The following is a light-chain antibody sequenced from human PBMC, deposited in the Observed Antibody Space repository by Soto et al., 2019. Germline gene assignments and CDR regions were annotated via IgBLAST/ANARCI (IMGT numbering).Light chain of an antibody. CDR2: GAS. V-gene: IGKV3-20*01. CDR3: QQYGISHIT. J-gene: IGKJ5*01. CDR1: QSGSSSR. Sequence: IVVERCSGSPALSSGERATLSCRASQSGSSSRLAWYRQKPGQAPRLLIYGASSRATGIPDRFSGSGSGTDFTLTISRLEPEDFAVYYCQQYGISHITFGQGTRLEI.